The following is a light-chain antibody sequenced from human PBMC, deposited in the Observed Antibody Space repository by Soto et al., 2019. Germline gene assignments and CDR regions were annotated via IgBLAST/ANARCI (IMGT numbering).Light chain of an antibody. V-gene: IGKV2-28*01. Sequence: DIVMTQSPLSLPVTPGDPASISCRSIQMLLHSNGYSYLDWYLQKTFQSPQHLIYWGSNRAYGVPYRFSGRGYGTDFKLTISRVGAKELGVYYCMQAHKPITFGQATLLVIK. J-gene: IGKJ5*01. CDR2: WGS. CDR3: MQAHKPIT. CDR1: QMLLHSNGYSY.